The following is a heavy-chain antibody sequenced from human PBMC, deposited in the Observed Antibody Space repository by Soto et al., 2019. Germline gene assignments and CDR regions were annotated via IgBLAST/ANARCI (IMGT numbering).Heavy chain of an antibody. D-gene: IGHD2-2*01. Sequence: PGGSLRLSCAASGFTFSSYWMSWVRQAPGKGLEWVSYIRSSGSPTYYAGPVKGRFTISRDNAKKSLYLQMNSLRAEDTAVYYCAGMTSSLSPGRWGQGTLVTVSS. V-gene: IGHV3-48*01. CDR2: IRSSGSPT. CDR1: GFTFSSYW. J-gene: IGHJ4*02. CDR3: AGMTSSLSPGR.